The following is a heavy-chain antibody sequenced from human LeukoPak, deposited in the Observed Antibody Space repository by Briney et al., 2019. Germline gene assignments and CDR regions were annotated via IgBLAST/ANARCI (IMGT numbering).Heavy chain of an antibody. CDR1: GFTLSSNY. J-gene: IGHJ4*02. CDR3: AACYDSSGYYDY. V-gene: IGHV3-53*01. CDR2: IYSGGST. D-gene: IGHD3-22*01. Sequence: GGSLRLSCAASGFTLSSNYMSWVRQAPGKGLEWVSVIYSGGSTYYADSVKGRLTISRDNSKNTLYLEMNSLRAEDTAVYYCAACYDSSGYYDYWGQGTLVTVSS.